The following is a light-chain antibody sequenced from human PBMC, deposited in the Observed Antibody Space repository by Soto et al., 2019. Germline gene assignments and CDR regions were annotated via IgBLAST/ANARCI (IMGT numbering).Light chain of an antibody. J-gene: IGLJ2*01. V-gene: IGLV1-40*01. CDR1: SSNIGAGYD. Sequence: QSVLTQPPSVSGAPGQRVTISCTGSSSNIGAGYDVHWYQQLPGTAPKLLIYGNSNRPSGVPDRFSGSKSGTSASLAITGLQAEDEADDYCQSYDRSLSVVFGGGTKVTVL. CDR2: GNS. CDR3: QSYDRSLSVV.